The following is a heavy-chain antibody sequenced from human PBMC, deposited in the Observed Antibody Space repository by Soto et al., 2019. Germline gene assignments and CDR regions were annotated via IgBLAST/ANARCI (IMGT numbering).Heavy chain of an antibody. CDR1: GGSIRNSYYF. D-gene: IGHD3-22*01. CDR2: IYHSGST. V-gene: IGHV4-61*05. Sequence: PSETLSLTCTVSGGSIRNSYYFWGWIRQPPGKGLEWIGYIYHSGSTYHNPSLKSRVTISLETSKSQFSLRLTSVTAADTAVYYCARLGAYYQSLDPWGPGTLVTVSS. J-gene: IGHJ5*02. CDR3: ARLGAYYQSLDP.